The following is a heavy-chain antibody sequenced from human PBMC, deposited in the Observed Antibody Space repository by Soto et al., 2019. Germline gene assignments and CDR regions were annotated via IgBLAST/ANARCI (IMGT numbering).Heavy chain of an antibody. Sequence: QVQLVQSGAEVKKPESSVKVSCKAPGGTFSTYAISWVRQPPGQGLEGGGGIIPMLGTASYAQRFQDKVTITADESTNTVYMELSSLRSEDTAVYFCASGIQLWLRRINNGYSGWGQGTLVTVSS. J-gene: IGHJ4*02. V-gene: IGHV1-69*12. CDR1: GGTFSTYA. CDR2: IIPMLGTA. CDR3: ASGIQLWLRRINNGYSG. D-gene: IGHD5-18*01.